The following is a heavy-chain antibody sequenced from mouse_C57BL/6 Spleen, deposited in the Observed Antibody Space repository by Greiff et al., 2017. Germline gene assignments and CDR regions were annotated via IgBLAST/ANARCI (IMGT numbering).Heavy chain of an antibody. CDR3: ATTVVGAMDY. J-gene: IGHJ4*01. CDR2: FTMYSDAT. CDR1: YFAFMASA. V-gene: IGHV1-49*01. Sequence: LQQSGAELVRPGSSVKLSCKASYFAFMASAMHWVKQRPGHGLEWIGSFTMYSDATAYSENFKGKATLTANTSSSTAYMELSSLTSEDSAVYYCATTVVGAMDYWGQGTSVTVSS. D-gene: IGHD1-1*01.